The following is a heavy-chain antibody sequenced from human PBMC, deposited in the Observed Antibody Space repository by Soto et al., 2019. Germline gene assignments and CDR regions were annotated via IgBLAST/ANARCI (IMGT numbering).Heavy chain of an antibody. J-gene: IGHJ3*02. D-gene: IGHD6-19*01. Sequence: QVQLQQWGAGLLKPSETLSLTCAVYGGSFSGYYWSWIRQPPGKGLEWIGEINHSGSTNYNPSLKSRVTISVDTSKNQFSLKLSSVTAADTAVYYCARRSRIAVAGGAFDIWGQGTMVTVSS. CDR3: ARRSRIAVAGGAFDI. V-gene: IGHV4-34*01. CDR2: INHSGST. CDR1: GGSFSGYY.